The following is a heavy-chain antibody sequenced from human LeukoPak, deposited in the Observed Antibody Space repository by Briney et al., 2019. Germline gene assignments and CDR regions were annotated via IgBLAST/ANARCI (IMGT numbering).Heavy chain of an antibody. CDR3: AREVNCGGDCPYYFDY. Sequence: GGSLRLSCAASGFTFSSYAMHWVRQAPGKGLEWVAVISYDGSNKCYADSVKGRFTISRDNSKNTLYLQMNSLRAEDTAVYYCAREVNCGGDCPYYFDYWGQGTLVTVSS. J-gene: IGHJ4*02. CDR2: ISYDGSNK. D-gene: IGHD2-21*02. CDR1: GFTFSSYA. V-gene: IGHV3-30*01.